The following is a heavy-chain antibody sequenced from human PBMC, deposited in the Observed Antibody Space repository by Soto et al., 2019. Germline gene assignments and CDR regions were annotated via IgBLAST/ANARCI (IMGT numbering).Heavy chain of an antibody. D-gene: IGHD3-16*01. CDR2: IIPIFGTA. Sequence: GASVKVSCKASGGTFSSYAISWVRQAPGQGLEWMGGIIPIFGTANYAQKFQGRVTITADESTSTAYMELSSLRSEDTAVYYCAGGGRWLQINSNYFDYWGQGTLVTVPS. J-gene: IGHJ4*02. V-gene: IGHV1-69*13. CDR3: AGGGRWLQINSNYFDY. CDR1: GGTFSSYA.